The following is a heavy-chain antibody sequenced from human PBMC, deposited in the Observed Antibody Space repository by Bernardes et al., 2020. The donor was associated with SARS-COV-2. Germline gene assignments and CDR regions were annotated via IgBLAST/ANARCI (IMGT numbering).Heavy chain of an antibody. J-gene: IGHJ3*02. CDR1: GGSFMGYY. D-gene: IGHD2-2*01. CDR3: ARGARIETLVVFMPQAALVI. V-gene: IGHV4-34*01. CDR2: MHHSGSP. Sequence: SETLSLTCAFYGGSFMGYYWSWIRQPTGKGLVWIGEMHHSGSPTYNPSLKSLVPFSVDASKNQFSMKLTSVTAADTAVYYCARGARIETLVVFMPQAALVIWGQGTMVTVSS.